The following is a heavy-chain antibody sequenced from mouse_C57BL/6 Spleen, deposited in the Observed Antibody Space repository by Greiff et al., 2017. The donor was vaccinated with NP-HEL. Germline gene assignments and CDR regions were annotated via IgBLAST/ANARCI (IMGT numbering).Heavy chain of an antibody. CDR3: ARYNGDWFAY. Sequence: EVNLVESGGGLVQPGGSLSLSCAASGFTFTDYYMSWVRQPPGKALEWLGFIRNKANGYTTEYSASVKGRFTISRDNSQSILYLQMNALRAEDSATYYCARYNGDWFAYWGQGTLVTVSA. CDR2: IRNKANGYTT. J-gene: IGHJ3*01. V-gene: IGHV7-3*01. CDR1: GFTFTDYY.